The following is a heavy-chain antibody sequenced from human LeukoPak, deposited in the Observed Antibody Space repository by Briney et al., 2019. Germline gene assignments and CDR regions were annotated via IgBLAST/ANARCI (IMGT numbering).Heavy chain of an antibody. J-gene: IGHJ4*02. V-gene: IGHV1-69*05. D-gene: IGHD2-15*01. CDR2: IIPIFGTA. CDR1: GGTFSSYA. Sequence: SVKVSCKASGGTFSSYAISWVRQAPGQGLEWVGRIIPIFGTANYAQKFQGRVTITTDESTSTAYMELSSLRSEDTAVYYCARDARIPYYFDYWGQGTLVTVSS. CDR3: ARDARIPYYFDY.